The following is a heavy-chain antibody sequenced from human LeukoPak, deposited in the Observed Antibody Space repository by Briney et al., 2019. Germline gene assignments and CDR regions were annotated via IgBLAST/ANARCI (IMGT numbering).Heavy chain of an antibody. J-gene: IGHJ3*02. Sequence: TGGSLRLSCAASGFTFSSYWMHWVRQAPGKGPVWVSQINIDGSSTSYADSVKGRFTISRDNPKNTLYLQMNSLRAEDTAVYYCARDGHAFDIWGQGTMVSVSS. CDR3: ARDGHAFDI. D-gene: IGHD3/OR15-3a*01. CDR1: GFTFSSYW. V-gene: IGHV3-74*01. CDR2: INIDGSST.